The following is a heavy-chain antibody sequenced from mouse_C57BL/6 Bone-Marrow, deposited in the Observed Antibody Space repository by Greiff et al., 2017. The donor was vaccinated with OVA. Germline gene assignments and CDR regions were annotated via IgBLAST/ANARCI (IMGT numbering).Heavy chain of an antibody. Sequence: VQLKQSGAVLVWPGASVKLSCTASGFNIKDDYMHWVKLRPEQGLEWIGWIDHETGDTEYASKFQGKATITADTSSNTAYLQRSSLTSEDTAVYYCTTGGYYVLAYWGQGTLVTVSA. J-gene: IGHJ3*01. CDR1: GFNIKDDY. CDR3: TTGGYYVLAY. D-gene: IGHD2-3*01. V-gene: IGHV14-4*01. CDR2: IDHETGDT.